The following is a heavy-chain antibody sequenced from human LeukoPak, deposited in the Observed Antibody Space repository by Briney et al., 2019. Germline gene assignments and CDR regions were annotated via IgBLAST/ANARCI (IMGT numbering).Heavy chain of an antibody. CDR3: ARGGYSGSYPSFDY. J-gene: IGHJ4*02. CDR2: ISSSSSYI. D-gene: IGHD1-26*01. V-gene: IGHV3-21*01. Sequence: GGSLRVSCAASGFTFSSYAMSWVRQAPGKGLEWVSSISSSSSYIYYADSVKGRFTISKDNAKNSLYLQMNSLRAEDTAVYYCARGGYSGSYPSFDYWGQGTLVTVSS. CDR1: GFTFSSYA.